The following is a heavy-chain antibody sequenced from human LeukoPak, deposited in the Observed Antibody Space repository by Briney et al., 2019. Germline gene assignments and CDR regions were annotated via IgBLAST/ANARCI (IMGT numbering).Heavy chain of an antibody. CDR3: ARVTGYMIEDYFDY. J-gene: IGHJ4*02. Sequence: SETLSLTCSVGGGSISSYYWSWIRQPAGKGLEWIGYIYYSGSTNYNPSLKSRVTISVKTSKNQFSLKLSSVTAADTAVYYCARVTGYMIEDYFDYWGQGTLVTVSS. CDR1: GGSISSYY. V-gene: IGHV4-59*01. CDR2: IYYSGST. D-gene: IGHD3-22*01.